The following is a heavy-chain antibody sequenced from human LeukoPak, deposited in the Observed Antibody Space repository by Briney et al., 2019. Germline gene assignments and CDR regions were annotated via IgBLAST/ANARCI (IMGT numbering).Heavy chain of an antibody. CDR3: ARGTGYSNFDY. Sequence: PSETLSLTCAVSGGSISSGGYSWSWIRQPPGKGLEWIGYIYHSGSTYHNPSLKSRVTISVDRSKNQFSLKLSSVTAADTAVYYCARGTGYSNFDYWGQGTLVTVSS. J-gene: IGHJ4*02. D-gene: IGHD3/OR15-3a*01. CDR2: IYHSGST. V-gene: IGHV4-30-2*01. CDR1: GGSISSGGYS.